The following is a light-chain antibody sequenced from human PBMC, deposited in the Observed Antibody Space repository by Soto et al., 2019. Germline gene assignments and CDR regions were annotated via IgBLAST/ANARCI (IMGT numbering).Light chain of an antibody. J-gene: IGKJ4*01. CDR1: QSISSD. Sequence: EIVLMQSPATLSVNTGERATLSCRASQSISSDLVWYQQKPGQAPRLLIYGASTGATGVPARFSGSGSGTEFTLTISSLQSEDSAVYYCQQSKKWPPFTFGGGNKVDIK. CDR2: GAS. V-gene: IGKV3-15*01. CDR3: QQSKKWPPFT.